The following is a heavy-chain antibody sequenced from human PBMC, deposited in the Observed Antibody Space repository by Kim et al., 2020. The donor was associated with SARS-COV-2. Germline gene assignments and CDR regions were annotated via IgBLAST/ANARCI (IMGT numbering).Heavy chain of an antibody. CDR3: ARDGRVREDDDFAYYYYVMDV. V-gene: IGHV3-21*01. CDR1: GFTFSSYS. D-gene: IGHD3-3*01. J-gene: IGHJ6*04. CDR2: ISSSSSYI. Sequence: GGSLRLSCAASGFTFSSYSMNWVRQAPGKGLEWVSSISSSSSYIYYADSVKGRFTISRDNAKNSLYLQMNSLRAEDTAVYYCARDGRVREDDDFAYYYYVMDVWGKGTTVTVSS.